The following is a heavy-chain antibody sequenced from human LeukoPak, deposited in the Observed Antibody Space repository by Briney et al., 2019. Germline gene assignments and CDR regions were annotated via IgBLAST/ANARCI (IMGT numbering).Heavy chain of an antibody. V-gene: IGHV4-59*02. CDR1: GGSVSSYY. CDR3: ARDRGSALDY. D-gene: IGHD3-10*01. J-gene: IGHJ4*02. CDR2: IYYSGST. Sequence: SETLSLTCTVSGGSVSSYYWNWIRQPPGKGLEWIGYIYYSGSTNYNPSLKSRVTMLVDTSKNQFSLKLSSVTAADTAVYYCARDRGSALDYWGQGTLVTVSS.